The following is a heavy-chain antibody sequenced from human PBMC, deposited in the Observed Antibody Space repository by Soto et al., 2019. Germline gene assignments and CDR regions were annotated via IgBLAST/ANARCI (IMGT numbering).Heavy chain of an antibody. J-gene: IGHJ6*02. CDR2: IWYDGSNK. D-gene: IGHD3-9*01. Sequence: PWGSLRLSCAASGFSFILYGMQFFRHSPFKGLEWVAVIWYDGSNKYYADSVKGRFTISRDNSKNTLYLQMNSLRAEDTAVYYCSRSPYTTGYHYGMDVWGQGTTVTVSS. CDR1: GFSFILYG. V-gene: IGHV3-33*01. CDR3: SRSPYTTGYHYGMDV.